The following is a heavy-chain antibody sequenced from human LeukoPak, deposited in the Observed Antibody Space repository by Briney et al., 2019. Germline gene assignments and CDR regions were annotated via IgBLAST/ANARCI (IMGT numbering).Heavy chain of an antibody. CDR1: GGSISSGRHC. Sequence: SETLSLTCTVSGGSISSGRHCWSWIRQPAGKGLEWIGHIHTSGSTNYNPSLKSRVTISVDKSKNQFSLKLSSVTAADTAVYYCARDPSYYYDSSGYSGRGYWGQGTLVTVSS. V-gene: IGHV4-61*09. J-gene: IGHJ4*02. CDR3: ARDPSYYYDSSGYSGRGY. CDR2: IHTSGST. D-gene: IGHD3-22*01.